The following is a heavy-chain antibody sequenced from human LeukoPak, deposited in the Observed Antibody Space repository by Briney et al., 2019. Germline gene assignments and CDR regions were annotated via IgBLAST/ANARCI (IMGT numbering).Heavy chain of an antibody. CDR1: GYTFTSYY. V-gene: IGHV1-2*02. D-gene: IGHD2-15*01. J-gene: IGHJ4*02. CDR2: INPNSGGT. Sequence: VASVKVSCKASGYTFTSYYMHWVRQAPGQGLEWMGWINPNSGGTNYAQKFQGRVTMTRDTSISTAYMELSRLRSDDTAVYYCARDPGVLLGNFDYWGRGTLVTVSS. CDR3: ARDPGVLLGNFDY.